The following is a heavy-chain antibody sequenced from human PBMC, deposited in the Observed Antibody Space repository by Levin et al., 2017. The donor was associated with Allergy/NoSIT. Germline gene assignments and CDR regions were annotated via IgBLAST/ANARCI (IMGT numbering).Heavy chain of an antibody. CDR2: ISGSGGST. CDR3: AKGPPPPYSSTWYWVDY. Sequence: QAGGSLRLSCAASGFTFSSYAMSWVRQAPGKGLEWVSAISGSGGSTYYTDSVKGRFTISRDNSKNTLYLQMNSLRGEDTAVYFCAKGPPPPYSSTWYWVDYWGQGTLVTVAS. CDR1: GFTFSSYA. V-gene: IGHV3-23*01. D-gene: IGHD6-13*01. J-gene: IGHJ4*02.